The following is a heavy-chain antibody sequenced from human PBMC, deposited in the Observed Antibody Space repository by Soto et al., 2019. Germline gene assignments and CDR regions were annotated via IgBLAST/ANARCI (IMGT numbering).Heavy chain of an antibody. J-gene: IGHJ4*02. D-gene: IGHD3-22*01. CDR3: ARMNYYDTSGYPFDY. V-gene: IGHV4-59*01. CDR2: IYFRGTT. Sequence: SENLSLTCTVSGGSISSDYWSWIRQPPGKGLEWIGYIYFRGTTNYNPSLKSRVTMSADTSKNQFSLKLNSVTAADTAVYYCARMNYYDTSGYPFDYWGQGMMVT. CDR1: GGSISSDY.